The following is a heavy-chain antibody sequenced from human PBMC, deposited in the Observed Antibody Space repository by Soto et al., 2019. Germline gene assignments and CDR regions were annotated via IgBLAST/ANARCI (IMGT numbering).Heavy chain of an antibody. V-gene: IGHV1-2*04. D-gene: IGHD6-19*01. CDR1: GYTFTGYY. CDR2: INPNSGGT. J-gene: IGHJ4*02. CDR3: ARSHGYSSGWYGGHGRYFDY. Sequence: QVQLVQSGAEVKKPGASVKVSCKASGYTFTGYYMHWVRQAPGQGLEWMGWINPNSGGTNYAQKFQGWVTMTRDRSISTAYMELSRLRSDDKAVYYCARSHGYSSGWYGGHGRYFDYWGQGTLVTVSS.